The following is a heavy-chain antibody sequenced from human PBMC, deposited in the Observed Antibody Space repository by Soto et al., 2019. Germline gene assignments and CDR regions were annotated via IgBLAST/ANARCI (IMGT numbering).Heavy chain of an antibody. V-gene: IGHV3-33*01. CDR2: IWYDGSNK. D-gene: IGHD2-2*02. Sequence: GGSLRLSCAASGFTFSSYGMHWVRQAPGKGLEWVAVIWYDGSNKYYADSVKGRFTISRDNSKNTLYLQMNSLRAEDTAAYYCARDPGVLGGRYCSSTSCYMEGWYYYGMDVWGQGTTVTVSS. CDR3: ARDPGVLGGRYCSSTSCYMEGWYYYGMDV. J-gene: IGHJ6*02. CDR1: GFTFSSYG.